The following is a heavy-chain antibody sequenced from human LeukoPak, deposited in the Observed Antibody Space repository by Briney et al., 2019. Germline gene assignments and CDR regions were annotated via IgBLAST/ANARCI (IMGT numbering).Heavy chain of an antibody. CDR2: ISYDGSNK. J-gene: IGHJ4*02. Sequence: GGSLRLSCAASGFTFSSYAMHWVRQAPGKGLGWVAVISYDGSNKYYVDSVKGRFTISRDNSKNTLYLQMNSLRAEDTAVYYCARDCGSEHFDYWGQGTLVTVSS. V-gene: IGHV3-30-3*01. CDR1: GFTFSSYA. CDR3: ARDCGSEHFDY. D-gene: IGHD1-26*01.